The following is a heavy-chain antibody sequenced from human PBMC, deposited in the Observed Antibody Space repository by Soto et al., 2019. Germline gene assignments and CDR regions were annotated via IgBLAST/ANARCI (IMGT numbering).Heavy chain of an antibody. D-gene: IGHD2-2*01. V-gene: IGHV3-23*01. CDR1: GFTFSSYA. CDR3: ARYIPGVRYYGMDV. CDR2: IGESGTPT. J-gene: IGHJ6*02. Sequence: EVQLLESGGGLVQPGGSLRLSCAASGFTFSSYAMKWVRQAPGKGLEWVSLIGESGTPTYYADSVKGRFTISRDNSGNMLFLEMYSLRAEDTAVYYCARYIPGVRYYGMDVWGQGTTVTVSS.